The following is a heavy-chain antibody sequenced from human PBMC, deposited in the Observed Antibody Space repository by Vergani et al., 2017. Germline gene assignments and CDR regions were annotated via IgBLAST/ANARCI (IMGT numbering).Heavy chain of an antibody. V-gene: IGHV4-4*07. CDR3: ARNPYCGGDCYSDAFDI. CDR2: IYTSGST. J-gene: IGHJ3*02. D-gene: IGHD2-21*02. Sequence: QVQLQESGPGLVKPSETLSLTCTVSGGSISSYYWSWIRQPAGKGLEWIGRIYTSGSTNYNPSLKSRVTMSVDTSKNQFSLKLSSVTAADTAVYYCARNPYCGGDCYSDAFDIWGQGTMVIVSS. CDR1: GGSISSYY.